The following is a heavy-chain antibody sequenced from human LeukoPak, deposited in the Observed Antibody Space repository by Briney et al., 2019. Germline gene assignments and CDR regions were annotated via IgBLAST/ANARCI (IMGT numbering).Heavy chain of an antibody. V-gene: IGHV4-34*01. CDR3: ARAPIYYGSGSYKKGVAFDI. J-gene: IGHJ3*02. Sequence: ASETLSLTCAVYGGSFSGYYWSWIRQPPGKGLEWIGEINHSGSTNYNPSLKSRVTISVDTSKNQFSLKLSSVTAADTAVYYCARAPIYYGSGSYKKGVAFDIWGQGTMVTVSS. D-gene: IGHD3-10*01. CDR2: INHSGST. CDR1: GGSFSGYY.